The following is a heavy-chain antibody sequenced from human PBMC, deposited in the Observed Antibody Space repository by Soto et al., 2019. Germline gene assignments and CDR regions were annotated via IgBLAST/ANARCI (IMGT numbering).Heavy chain of an antibody. V-gene: IGHV4-59*11. CDR2: IYYSGST. CDR3: ARADPDASVGY. CDR1: GGSIFSHY. Sequence: SETLSLTCTVSGGSIFSHYWGWIRQPPGKGLEYIGYIYYSGSTNYNPSLKSRVTISADTSKNQFSLRMNSMIAADTAVYYCARADPDASVGYWGQGTLVTVSS. D-gene: IGHD2-15*01. J-gene: IGHJ4*02.